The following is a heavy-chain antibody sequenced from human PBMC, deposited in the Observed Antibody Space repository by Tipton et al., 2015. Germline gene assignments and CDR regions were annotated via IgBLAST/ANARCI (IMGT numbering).Heavy chain of an antibody. D-gene: IGHD3-22*01. CDR3: ARDGGDYYDSSGPGYFDY. CDR2: INYSGNT. Sequence: TLSLTCTVSGGSISTYYWSWIRQPPGKGLEWLGYINYSGNTNYNPSLKSRVTISVDKPTNQFSLRLRSVTAADTAVYYCARDGGDYYDSSGPGYFDYWGQGTLVTVSS. J-gene: IGHJ4*02. CDR1: GGSISTYY. V-gene: IGHV4-59*12.